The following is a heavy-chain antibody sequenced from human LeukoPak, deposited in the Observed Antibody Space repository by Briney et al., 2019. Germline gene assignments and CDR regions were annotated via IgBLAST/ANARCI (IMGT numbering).Heavy chain of an antibody. CDR3: ARDAVDTANAV. D-gene: IGHD5-18*01. V-gene: IGHV3-69-1*01. J-gene: IGHJ6*02. CDR2: IGGDGIA. CDR1: GFTFTDHP. Sequence: PGGSLRLSCVASGFTFTDHPMNWVRQAPGKGLEWISYIGGDGIAFYADSVKGRFTISRDNAKNTLYLQMNSLRAEDTAVYYCARDAVDTANAVWGQGTTVTVSS.